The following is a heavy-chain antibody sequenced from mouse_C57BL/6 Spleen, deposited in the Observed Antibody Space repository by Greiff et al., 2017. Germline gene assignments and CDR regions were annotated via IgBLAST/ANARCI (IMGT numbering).Heavy chain of an antibody. J-gene: IGHJ2*01. CDR3: ARYYYGSSYFDY. CDR1: GYTFTSYW. D-gene: IGHD1-1*01. Sequence: QVQLQQPGAELVKPGASVKMSCKASGYTFTSYWITWVKQRPGQGLEWIGDIYPGSGSTNYNEKFKSKDTLTVDTSSSTAYMQLSSLTSEDSAVYYCARYYYGSSYFDYWGQGTTLTVSS. CDR2: IYPGSGST. V-gene: IGHV1-55*01.